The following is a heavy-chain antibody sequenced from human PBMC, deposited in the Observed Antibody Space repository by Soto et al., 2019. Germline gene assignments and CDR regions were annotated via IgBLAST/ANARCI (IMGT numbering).Heavy chain of an antibody. Sequence: SETLSLTCTVSGGSISSSSYYWGWIRQPPGKGLEWIGSIYYSGSTYYNPSLKSRVTISVDTSKNQFSLKLSSVTAADTAVYYCARHTTVTHFDYWGQGTLVTVSS. CDR3: ARHTTVTHFDY. CDR2: IYYSGST. J-gene: IGHJ4*02. V-gene: IGHV4-39*01. D-gene: IGHD4-17*01. CDR1: GGSISSSSYY.